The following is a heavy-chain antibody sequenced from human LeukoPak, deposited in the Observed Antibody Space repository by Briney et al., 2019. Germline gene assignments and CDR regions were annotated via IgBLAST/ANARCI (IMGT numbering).Heavy chain of an antibody. J-gene: IGHJ4*02. CDR1: GFIFSYYG. D-gene: IGHD3-16*01. V-gene: IGHV3-33*01. CDR3: ARDPLGVLSYFDY. CDR2: IWYDGSNR. Sequence: PGGSLRLSCAASGFIFSYYGMHWVRQAPGKGLEWVAVIWYDGSNRYYADSLKGRFTISRDNSKNTLYLQMNSLTADDTAVYYCARDPLGVLSYFDYWGQGTLGTVSS.